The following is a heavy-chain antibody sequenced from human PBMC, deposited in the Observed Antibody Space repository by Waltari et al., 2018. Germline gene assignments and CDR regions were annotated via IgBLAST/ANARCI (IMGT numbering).Heavy chain of an antibody. CDR2: IYYSVMT. CDR3: ACDFWSGYRLGYFDY. V-gene: IGHV4-39*07. Sequence: QLQLQESGPGLVKPSETLSLTCTVSGGSISSSSYYCGWIRQPPGKGLEWIGSIYYSVMTYYNPSIKSRVTISVDTSKNQFSLKLSSVTAADTAVYYCACDFWSGYRLGYFDYWGQGTLVTVSS. J-gene: IGHJ4*02. D-gene: IGHD3-3*01. CDR1: GGSISSSSYY.